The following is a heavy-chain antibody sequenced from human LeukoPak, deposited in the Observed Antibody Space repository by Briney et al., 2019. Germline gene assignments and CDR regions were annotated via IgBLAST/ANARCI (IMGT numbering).Heavy chain of an antibody. V-gene: IGHV3-21*01. Sequence: PGGSLRLSCAASGFTFSSYSINWVRQAPGKGLEWVSSISSSSSYIYYADSVKGRFTISRDNAKNSLYLQMNSLSAEDTAVYYCARDGRYYDILTGYSRDAFNIWGQGTMVTVSS. J-gene: IGHJ3*02. CDR1: GFTFSSYS. CDR2: ISSSSSYI. D-gene: IGHD3-9*01. CDR3: ARDGRYYDILTGYSRDAFNI.